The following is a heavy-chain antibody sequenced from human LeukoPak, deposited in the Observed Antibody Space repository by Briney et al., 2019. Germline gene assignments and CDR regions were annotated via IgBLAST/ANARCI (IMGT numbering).Heavy chain of an antibody. CDR2: IYYSGST. CDR1: GGSISSYY. Sequence: SETLSLTCTVSGGSISSYYWGWIRQPPGKGLEWIGSIYYSGSTYYNPSLKSRVTISVDTSKNQFSLKLSSVTAADTAVYYCAREMGRLVATIFDYWGQGTLVTVSS. D-gene: IGHD5-12*01. J-gene: IGHJ4*02. V-gene: IGHV4-39*07. CDR3: AREMGRLVATIFDY.